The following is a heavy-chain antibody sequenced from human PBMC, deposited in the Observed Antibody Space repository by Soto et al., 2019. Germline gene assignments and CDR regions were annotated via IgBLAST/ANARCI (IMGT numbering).Heavy chain of an antibody. J-gene: IGHJ4*02. CDR2: NIPIFGTA. V-gene: IGHV1-69*13. Sequence: WASVKVSCKASGGTFSNFVISWVRQAPGQGLEWMGGNIPIFGTANYAQKFQGRVTIIADESTGTTYMGLTSLRSEDTAVYYCARAPILVGETTYENYFDYWGQGTLVTVSS. D-gene: IGHD2-21*01. CDR3: ARAPILVGETTYENYFDY. CDR1: GGTFSNFV.